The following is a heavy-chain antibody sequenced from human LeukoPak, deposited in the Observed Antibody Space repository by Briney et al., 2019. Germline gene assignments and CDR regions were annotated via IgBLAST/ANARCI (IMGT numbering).Heavy chain of an antibody. Sequence: PGGSLRLSCAASGFTFSNAWMSWVRQAPGKGLEWVGRIKSKTDGGTTDHAAPVKGRFTISRDDSKNTLYLQMNSLKTEDTAVYYCTTAEMATIQTYYFDYWGQGTQVTVSS. V-gene: IGHV3-15*01. CDR2: IKSKTDGGTT. CDR3: TTAEMATIQTYYFDY. D-gene: IGHD5-24*01. J-gene: IGHJ4*02. CDR1: GFTFSNAW.